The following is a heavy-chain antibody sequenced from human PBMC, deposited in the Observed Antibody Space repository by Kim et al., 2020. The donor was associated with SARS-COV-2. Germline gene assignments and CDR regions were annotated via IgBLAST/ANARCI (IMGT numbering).Heavy chain of an antibody. CDR3: ARPLTPTVSTTRWMVYGMDV. V-gene: IGHV3-30*04. CDR1: GFTFSSYA. CDR2: ISYDGSNK. Sequence: GGSLRLSCAASGFTFSSYAMHWVRQAPGKGLEWVAVISYDGSNKYYADSVKGRFTISRDNSKNTLYLQMNSLRAEDTAVYYCARPLTPTVSTTRWMVYGMDVWGQGTTVTVSS. J-gene: IGHJ6*02. D-gene: IGHD4-17*01.